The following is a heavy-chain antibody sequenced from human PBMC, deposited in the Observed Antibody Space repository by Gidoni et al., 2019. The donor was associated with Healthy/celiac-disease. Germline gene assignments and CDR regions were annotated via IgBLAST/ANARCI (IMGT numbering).Heavy chain of an antibody. D-gene: IGHD3-3*01. CDR2: ISYDGSNK. J-gene: IGHJ6*03. Sequence: QVQLVESGGGVVQPGRSLRLSCAASGFTFSSYGMHWVRQAPGKGLEWVAVISYDGSNKYYADSVKGRFTISRDNSKNTLYLQMNSLRAEDTAVYYCASGVAYYYMDVWGKGTTVTVSS. V-gene: IGHV3-30*03. CDR3: ASGVAYYYMDV. CDR1: GFTFSSYG.